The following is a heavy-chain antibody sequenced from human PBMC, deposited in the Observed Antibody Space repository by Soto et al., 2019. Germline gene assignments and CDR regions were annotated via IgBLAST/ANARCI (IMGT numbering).Heavy chain of an antibody. CDR2: VFPVFASA. J-gene: IGHJ4*02. CDR3: ATHTARKEGTDY. V-gene: IGHV1-69*06. CDR1: GGTFTSA. Sequence: QVQLVQSGADMKKPGSSVRVSCKASGGTFTSAISWVRQAPGQGLEGVGVVFPVFASANYAQKFQGRVTMTADKSTRTAYMELSSLRSEATALYYCATHTARKEGTDYWGQGTLVTVSS. D-gene: IGHD1-1*01.